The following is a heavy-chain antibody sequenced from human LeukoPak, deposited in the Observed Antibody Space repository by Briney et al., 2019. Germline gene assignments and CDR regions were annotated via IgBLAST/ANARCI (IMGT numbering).Heavy chain of an antibody. Sequence: GNTNYAQKPQGRVTMTTDTSTSTAYMELRSLRSDDTAVYYCAREGGIVRYSYGAYYFDYWGQGTLVTVSS. CDR2: GNT. V-gene: IGHV1-18*01. CDR3: AREGGIVRYSYGAYYFDY. D-gene: IGHD5-18*01. J-gene: IGHJ4*02.